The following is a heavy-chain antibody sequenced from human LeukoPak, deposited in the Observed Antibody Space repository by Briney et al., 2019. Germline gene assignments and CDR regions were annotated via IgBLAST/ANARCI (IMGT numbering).Heavy chain of an antibody. V-gene: IGHV3-7*01. J-gene: IGHJ4*02. D-gene: IGHD6-13*01. CDR1: GFTFRNYW. Sequence: QPGGSLRLSCAASGFTFRNYWMTWVRQDPGKGLEWVANIKEDGSEKYYVDAVKGRFTISRDNAKNSVYLQMNSLRAEDTSVYYCARVSIAAPGSDYWGQGTLVTVSS. CDR3: ARVSIAAPGSDY. CDR2: IKEDGSEK.